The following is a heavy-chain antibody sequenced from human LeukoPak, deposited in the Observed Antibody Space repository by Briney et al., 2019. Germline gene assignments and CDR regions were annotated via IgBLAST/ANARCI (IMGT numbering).Heavy chain of an antibody. CDR3: AKAGGNGDLQNAFDI. J-gene: IGHJ3*02. V-gene: IGHV3-23*01. D-gene: IGHD4-17*01. Sequence: GGSLRLPCAASGFTFSSYAMSWVRQAPGKGLEWASAISGSGGSTYYADSVRGRFTISRDNSKNTLYLQMNSLRAEDTAVYYCAKAGGNGDLQNAFDIWGQGTMVTVSS. CDR2: ISGSGGST. CDR1: GFTFSSYA.